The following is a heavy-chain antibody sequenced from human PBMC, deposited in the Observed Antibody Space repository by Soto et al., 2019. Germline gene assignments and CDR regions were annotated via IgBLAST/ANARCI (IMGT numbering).Heavy chain of an antibody. D-gene: IGHD4-17*01. Sequence: VQLVDSGGGLVQPGGSLRLSCAASGFTFSRYWMHWVRQAPGKGLVWVSRINSDGSSTRNADSVKGRFTISRDNAKNTLFLQMNSLRAEDTAVYYCARGIDYGDYMDFDSWGQGTLVTVSS. V-gene: IGHV3-74*01. CDR3: ARGIDYGDYMDFDS. J-gene: IGHJ4*02. CDR1: GFTFSRYW. CDR2: INSDGSST.